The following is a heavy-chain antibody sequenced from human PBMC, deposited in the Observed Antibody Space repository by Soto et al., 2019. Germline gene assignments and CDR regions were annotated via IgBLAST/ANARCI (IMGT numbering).Heavy chain of an antibody. CDR2: INPNSGGT. CDR3: ARGQITIFGVVRDNYYYGMDV. V-gene: IGHV1-2*04. D-gene: IGHD3-3*01. Sequence: GASVKVSCKASGYTFTGYYMHWVRQAPGQGLEWMGWINPNSGGTNYAQKFQGWVTMTRDTSISTAYMELSRLRSDDTAVYYCARGQITIFGVVRDNYYYGMDVWGQGTTVTVSS. CDR1: GYTFTGYY. J-gene: IGHJ6*02.